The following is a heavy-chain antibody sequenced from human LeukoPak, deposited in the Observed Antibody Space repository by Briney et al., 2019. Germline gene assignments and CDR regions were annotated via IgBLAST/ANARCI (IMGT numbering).Heavy chain of an antibody. V-gene: IGHV4-4*07. CDR2: IYTSGST. CDR1: GGSISSYY. Sequence: SETLSLTCTVSGGSISSYYWSWIRQPAGKGLEWIGRIYTSGSTNYNPSLKSRVTISVDTSKNQFSLKLSSVTAADTAVYYCARVAAVAGHFDYWGQGTLVTVSS. J-gene: IGHJ4*02. D-gene: IGHD6-19*01. CDR3: ARVAAVAGHFDY.